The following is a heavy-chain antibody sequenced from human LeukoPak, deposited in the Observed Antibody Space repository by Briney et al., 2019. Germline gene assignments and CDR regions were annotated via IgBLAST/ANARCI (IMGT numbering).Heavy chain of an antibody. CDR3: AKDRGFHNWFDP. Sequence: GGSLRLSCAASGFTFSSYAMSWVRQAPEKGLEWVSAISGSGGSTYYADSVKGRFTISRDNSKNTLYLQMNSLRAEDTAVYYCAKDRGFHNWFDPWGQGTLVTVSS. J-gene: IGHJ5*02. V-gene: IGHV3-23*01. CDR2: ISGSGGST. CDR1: GFTFSSYA.